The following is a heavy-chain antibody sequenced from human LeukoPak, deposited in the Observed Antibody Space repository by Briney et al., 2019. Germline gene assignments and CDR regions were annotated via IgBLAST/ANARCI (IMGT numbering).Heavy chain of an antibody. J-gene: IGHJ4*02. CDR2: INWNGGST. D-gene: IGHD2-2*01. CDR3: ARDLWGAADSRDIVVVPADL. V-gene: IGHV3-20*04. CDR1: GFTFDDYG. Sequence: PGGSLRLSCAASGFTFDDYGMSWVRQAPGKGLEWVSGINWNGGSTGYADSVKGQFTISRDNAKNSLYLQMNSLRAEDTALYYCARDLWGAADSRDIVVVPADLWGQGTLVTVSS.